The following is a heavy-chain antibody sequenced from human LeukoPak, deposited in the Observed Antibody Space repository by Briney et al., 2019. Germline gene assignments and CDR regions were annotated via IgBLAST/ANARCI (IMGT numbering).Heavy chain of an antibody. Sequence: GASVKVSCXASGGTFSSYAISWVRQAPGQGLEWMGGIIPIFGTANYAQNVQGRVTITTDESTSTAYMELSSLRCEDTAVYYCARVAIRYSESYSALDYWGQGTLVTVSS. CDR2: IIPIFGTA. V-gene: IGHV1-69*05. CDR1: GGTFSSYA. CDR3: ARVAIRYSESYSALDY. D-gene: IGHD1-26*01. J-gene: IGHJ4*02.